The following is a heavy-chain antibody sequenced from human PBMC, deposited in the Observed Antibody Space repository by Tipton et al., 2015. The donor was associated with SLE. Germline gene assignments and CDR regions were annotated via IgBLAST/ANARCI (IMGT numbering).Heavy chain of an antibody. CDR3: ARGPRSLGGSPRDDT. V-gene: IGHV4-34*01. Sequence: TLSLTCTVSGGSINTYYWSWIRQPPGKGLEWIGEIDDSGSTNYNPSLKSRVTISLDTSKNQFSLKLSSVTAADTAVYYCARGPRSLGGSPRDDTWGQGTLVTVSS. J-gene: IGHJ5*02. D-gene: IGHD2-15*01. CDR1: GGSINTYY. CDR2: IDDSGST.